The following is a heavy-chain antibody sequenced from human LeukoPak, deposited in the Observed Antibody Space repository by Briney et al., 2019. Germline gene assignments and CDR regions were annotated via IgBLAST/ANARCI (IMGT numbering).Heavy chain of an antibody. J-gene: IGHJ4*02. CDR1: GGSISSYY. Sequence: SETLSLTCTVSGGSISSYYWSWIRQPPGKGLEWIGYIYYSGSTNYNPSLKSRVTISVDTSKNQSSLKLSSVTAADTAVYYCARTGSGSYYDFQSYYFDYWGQGTLVTVSS. CDR2: IYYSGST. CDR3: ARTGSGSYYDFQSYYFDY. D-gene: IGHD3-10*01. V-gene: IGHV4-59*08.